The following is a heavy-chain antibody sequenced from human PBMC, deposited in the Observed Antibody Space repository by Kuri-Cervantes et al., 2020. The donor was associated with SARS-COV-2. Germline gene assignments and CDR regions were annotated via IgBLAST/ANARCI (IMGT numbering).Heavy chain of an antibody. CDR3: ARDQEANGITMIVVAGWFDP. J-gene: IGHJ5*02. CDR2: INPSGGST. CDR1: GYTFTSYY. Sequence: ASVKVSCKASGYTFTSYYMHWVRQAPGQGLEWMGIINPSGGSTSYAQRFQGRVTITRDTSASTAYMDLSSLRSEDTAVYYCARDQEANGITMIVVAGWFDPWGQGTLVTVSS. D-gene: IGHD3-22*01. V-gene: IGHV1-46*01.